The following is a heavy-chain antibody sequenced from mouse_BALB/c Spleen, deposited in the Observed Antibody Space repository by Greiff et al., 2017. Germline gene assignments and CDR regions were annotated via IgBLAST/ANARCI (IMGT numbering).Heavy chain of an antibody. CDR1: GFTFSSYT. J-gene: IGHJ4*01. Sequence: EVKLMESGGGLVKPGGSLKLSCAASGFTFSSYTMSWVRQTPEKRLEWVATISSGGSYTYYPDSVKGRFTISRDNAKNTLYLQMSSLKSEDTAMYYCTRVLQDYYAMDYWGQGTSVTVSS. V-gene: IGHV5-6-4*01. D-gene: IGHD2-14*01. CDR3: TRVLQDYYAMDY. CDR2: ISSGGSYT.